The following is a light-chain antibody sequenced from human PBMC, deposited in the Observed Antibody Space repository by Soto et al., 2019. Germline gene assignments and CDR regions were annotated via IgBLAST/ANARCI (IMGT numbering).Light chain of an antibody. V-gene: IGKV3-15*01. CDR3: QRYNMWLWT. CDR1: QSVNAN. Sequence: EVVMTQSPATLSVSPGERATLSCRASQSVNANLAWYQQKPGQAPRLLIHGASNRATGIPARFSGSGFGTEFILTISILQSEDFAVYYCQRYNMWLWTFGQGTKVEI. CDR2: GAS. J-gene: IGKJ1*01.